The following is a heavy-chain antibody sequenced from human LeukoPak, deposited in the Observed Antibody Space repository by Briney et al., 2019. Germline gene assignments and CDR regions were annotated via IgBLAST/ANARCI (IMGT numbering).Heavy chain of an antibody. V-gene: IGHV5-51*01. D-gene: IGHD3-22*01. CDR2: IYPGDSDT. CDR3: ARAYYDSSGYYLFDY. Sequence: GEPLKISCKGSGYSFTNYWIGWVRQMPGKGLEWMGIIYPGDSDTRYSPSFQGQVTISADKSISTAYLQWSSLKASDTAMYYCARAYYDSSGYYLFDYWGQGTLVTASS. CDR1: GYSFTNYW. J-gene: IGHJ4*02.